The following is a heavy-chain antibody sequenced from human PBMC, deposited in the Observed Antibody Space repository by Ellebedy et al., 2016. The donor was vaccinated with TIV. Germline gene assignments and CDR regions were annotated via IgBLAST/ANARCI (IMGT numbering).Heavy chain of an antibody. Sequence: VRQAPGKGLVWVSGITGNGSGTNYPDSVRRRFVISRNNAKNILYLQMNSLGANDTAVYYCTREHWTSLPSWGQGTLVTVSS. D-gene: IGHD2-2*01. J-gene: IGHJ5*02. CDR2: ITGNGSGT. CDR3: TREHWTSLPS. V-gene: IGHV3-74*01.